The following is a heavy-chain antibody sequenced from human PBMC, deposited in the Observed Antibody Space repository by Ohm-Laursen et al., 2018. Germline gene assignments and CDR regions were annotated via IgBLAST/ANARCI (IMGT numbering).Heavy chain of an antibody. V-gene: IGHV3-9*01. CDR2: ISWNSGSI. Sequence: SLRLSCAASGFTFDDYVMHWVRQAPGKGLEWVSGISWNSGSIGYADSVKGRFTISRDNAKNSLYLQMNSLRAEDTALYYCAKEHGSGWYYYYGMDVWGQGTTVTVSS. J-gene: IGHJ6*02. CDR1: GFTFDDYV. CDR3: AKEHGSGWYYYYGMDV. D-gene: IGHD6-19*01.